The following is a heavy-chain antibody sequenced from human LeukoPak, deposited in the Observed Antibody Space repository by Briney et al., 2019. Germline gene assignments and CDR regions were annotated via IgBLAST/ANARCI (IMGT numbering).Heavy chain of an antibody. Sequence: PGGSLRLSCAASGFNFRGYNMNWVRQAPGKGLEWVAFIRYDGSNKYYADSVKGRFTISRDNSKNTLYLQMNSLRAEDTAVYYCAKDPIRIGAAIQISAYYFDYWGQGTLVTVSS. D-gene: IGHD6-13*01. CDR2: IRYDGSNK. CDR1: GFNFRGYN. J-gene: IGHJ4*02. CDR3: AKDPIRIGAAIQISAYYFDY. V-gene: IGHV3-30*02.